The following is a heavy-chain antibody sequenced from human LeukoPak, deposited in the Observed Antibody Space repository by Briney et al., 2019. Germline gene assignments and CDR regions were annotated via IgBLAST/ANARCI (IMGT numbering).Heavy chain of an antibody. CDR2: ISYDGSHK. J-gene: IGHJ4*02. D-gene: IGHD5-18*01. Sequence: GGSLRLSCAASGFTFSSYAMSWVRQAPGRGLEWVAVISYDGSHKYYADSVKGRFTISRDNSKNTLYLQMNSLRAEDTAVYYCAKGVDTPTAPAWDFWGQGTLVTVSS. CDR3: AKGVDTPTAPAWDF. V-gene: IGHV3-30*04. CDR1: GFTFSSYA.